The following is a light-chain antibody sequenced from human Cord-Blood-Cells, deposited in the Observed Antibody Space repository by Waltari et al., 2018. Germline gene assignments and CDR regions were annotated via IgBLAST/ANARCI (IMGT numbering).Light chain of an antibody. V-gene: IGKV1-39*01. CDR2: AAS. J-gene: IGKJ1*01. Sequence: DIQMTQSPPSLSASVGDRATITCQASQSISSYLNWYQQKPGKAPKLLIYAASSLQTGVPSRFSGSGSGTDFTLTISSLQPEDFATYYCQQSYSTPRTFGQGTKVEIK. CDR1: QSISSY. CDR3: QQSYSTPRT.